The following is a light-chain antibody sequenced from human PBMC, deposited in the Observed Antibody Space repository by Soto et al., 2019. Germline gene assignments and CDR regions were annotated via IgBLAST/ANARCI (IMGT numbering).Light chain of an antibody. CDR3: CSYAGSGTYV. CDR1: SSDVGSYNL. V-gene: IGLV2-23*01. CDR2: EGS. Sequence: LTQPASVSGSPGQSITISCTGTSSDVGSYNLVSWYQQHPGKAPKLMICEGSKRPSGVSNRFSGSKSGNTASLTISGLQAEDEADYYCCSYAGSGTYVFGTGTKVTVL. J-gene: IGLJ1*01.